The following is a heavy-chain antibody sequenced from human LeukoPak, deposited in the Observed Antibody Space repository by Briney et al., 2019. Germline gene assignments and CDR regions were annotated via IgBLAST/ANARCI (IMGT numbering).Heavy chain of an antibody. CDR3: ARDSNSGYDFDY. CDR2: INHSGNT. V-gene: IGHV4-34*01. CDR1: GGSISSNY. Sequence: PSETLSLTCTASGGSISSNYWSWIRQPPGKGLEWIGEINHSGNTNYNPSLKSRVTISVDTSKNQFSLNLSSVTAADTAVYYCARDSNSGYDFDYWGQGTLVTVSS. J-gene: IGHJ4*02. D-gene: IGHD5-12*01.